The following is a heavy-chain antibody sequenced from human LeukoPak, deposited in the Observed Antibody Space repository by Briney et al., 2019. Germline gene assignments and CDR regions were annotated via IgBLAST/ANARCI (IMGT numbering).Heavy chain of an antibody. CDR1: GFTFSTYA. CDR2: VTSSGAYT. V-gene: IGHV3-23*01. J-gene: IGHJ4*02. CDR3: VRDEDLYSPTWYVFDF. D-gene: IGHD2/OR15-2a*01. Sequence: GGSLRLPCSASGFTFSTYAMSWVRQAPGKGLEWVSAVTSSGAYTFYADSVKGRLTISRDNSKNTLFLQMNSLGAADTAIYYCVRDEDLYSPTWYVFDFWGQGTLVTVSS.